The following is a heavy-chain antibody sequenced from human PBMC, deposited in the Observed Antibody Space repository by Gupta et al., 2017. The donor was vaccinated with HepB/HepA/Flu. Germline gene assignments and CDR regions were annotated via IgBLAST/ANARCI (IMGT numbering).Heavy chain of an antibody. J-gene: IGHJ4*02. D-gene: IGHD3-10*01. CDR2: ISSDGSSK. Sequence: QVQLAESGGGVVQPGRSLRLSCPASGFIFSNYGMHWVRQAPGQGLEWVAVISSDGSSKNYADSVKGRFTISRDTPKNTLYLQMDSLRAEDTAVYYCAKDGSYGSGSYYKALDYWGQGTLVTVSS. CDR1: GFIFSNYG. CDR3: AKDGSYGSGSYYKALDY. V-gene: IGHV3-30*18.